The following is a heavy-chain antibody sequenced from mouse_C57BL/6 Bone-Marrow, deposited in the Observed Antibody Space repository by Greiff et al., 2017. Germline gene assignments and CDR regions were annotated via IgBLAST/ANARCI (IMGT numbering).Heavy chain of an antibody. J-gene: IGHJ4*01. CDR3: ARWLLRAMDY. V-gene: IGHV5-15*01. CDR1: GFTFSDYG. Sequence: EVQVVESGGGLVQPGGSLKLSCAASGFTFSDYGMAWVRQAPRKGPEWVAFISNLAYSIYYADTVTGRFTISSENAKNTLYLEMSSLRSEDTAMYYCARWLLRAMDYWGQGTSVTVSS. CDR2: ISNLAYSI. D-gene: IGHD2-3*01.